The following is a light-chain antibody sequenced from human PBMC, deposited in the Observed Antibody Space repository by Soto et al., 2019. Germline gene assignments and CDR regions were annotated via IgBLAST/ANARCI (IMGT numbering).Light chain of an antibody. Sequence: QSALTQPASVSGSPGQSITISCTGTSSDVGGYNYVSWYQQHPGKAPKPMIYEVSNRPSEVSNRFSGSKSGNTASLTISGPQAEDEGNYYCSSYTSGSTLVVFGGGTKLTVL. CDR2: EVS. V-gene: IGLV2-14*01. CDR3: SSYTSGSTLVV. J-gene: IGLJ2*01. CDR1: SSDVGGYNY.